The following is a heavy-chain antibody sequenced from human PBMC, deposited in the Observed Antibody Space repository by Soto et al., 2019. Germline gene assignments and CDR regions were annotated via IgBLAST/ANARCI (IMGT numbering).Heavy chain of an antibody. CDR3: AKAPRRGIVAKDYYYMDV. Sequence: GGSLRLSCAASGFTFDDYAMHWVRQAPGKGLEWVSGISWNSGSIGYADSVKGRFTISRDNAKNSLYLQMNSLRAEDTALYYCAKAPRRGIVAKDYYYMDVWGKGTTVTVSS. CDR1: GFTFDDYA. D-gene: IGHD5-12*01. V-gene: IGHV3-9*01. CDR2: ISWNSGSI. J-gene: IGHJ6*03.